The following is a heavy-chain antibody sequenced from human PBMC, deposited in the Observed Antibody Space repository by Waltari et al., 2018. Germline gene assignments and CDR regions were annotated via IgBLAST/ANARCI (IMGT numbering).Heavy chain of an antibody. V-gene: IGHV5-51*01. Sequence: EVHLVQSGAEVKKPGASLKISCKGSGYSSTSYWIGWVRQMPGKGLEWMGMIYPGDSDSRYSPSYQGQGSISADKYISTAYLQLSIRNASDNDMDYCAVKQGNYYYYGMDVWGQGTTVTVSS. CDR3: AVKQGNYYYYGMDV. CDR1: GYSSTSYW. CDR2: IYPGDSDS. J-gene: IGHJ6*02.